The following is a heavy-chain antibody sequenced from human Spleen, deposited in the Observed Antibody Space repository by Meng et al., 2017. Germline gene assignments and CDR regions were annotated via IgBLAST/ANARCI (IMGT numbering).Heavy chain of an antibody. Sequence: QVQLGQAGADVKKPGASVKVSFDVSGYTLSSDGFSWVRQAPGQGLEWLGWINTYNGKTDYAQKFQGRITMTTDTFTSTGYMELRNLRSDDTAVYYCATRGNPYLNCWGQGTLVTVSS. CDR1: GYTLSSDG. J-gene: IGHJ4*02. CDR2: INTYNGKT. V-gene: IGHV1-18*01. CDR3: ATRGNPYLNC.